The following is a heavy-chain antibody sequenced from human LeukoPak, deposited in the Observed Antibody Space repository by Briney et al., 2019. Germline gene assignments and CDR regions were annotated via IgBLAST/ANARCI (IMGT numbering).Heavy chain of an antibody. D-gene: IGHD6-19*01. CDR3: ARDGGIAVAGSAHFDY. J-gene: IGHJ4*02. Sequence: SETLSLTCTVSGGSLSSYYWSWIRQPAGKGLEWIGRIYTSGSTNYNPSLKSRVTMSVDTSKNQFSLKLSSVTAADTAVYYCARDGGIAVAGSAHFDYWGQGTLVTVSS. CDR1: GGSLSSYY. V-gene: IGHV4-4*07. CDR2: IYTSGST.